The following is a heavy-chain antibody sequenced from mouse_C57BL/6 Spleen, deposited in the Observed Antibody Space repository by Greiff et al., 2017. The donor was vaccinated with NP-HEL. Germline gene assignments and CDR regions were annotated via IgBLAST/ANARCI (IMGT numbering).Heavy chain of an antibody. CDR3: ARERGNPYYYAMDY. J-gene: IGHJ4*01. D-gene: IGHD2-1*01. CDR1: GYTFTSYW. V-gene: IGHV1-64*01. CDR2: IHPNSGST. Sequence: QVQLQQPGAELVKPGASVKLSCKASGYTFTSYWMHWVKQRPGQGLEWIGMIHPNSGSTNYNEKFKSKATLTVDKSSSTAYMQLSSLTSEDSAVYYCARERGNPYYYAMDYWGQGTSVTVSS.